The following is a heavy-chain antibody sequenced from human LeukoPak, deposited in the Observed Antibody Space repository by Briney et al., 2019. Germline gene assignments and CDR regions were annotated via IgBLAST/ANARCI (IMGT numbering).Heavy chain of an antibody. CDR3: ASIAVAGTNFDY. CDR2: IYYSGST. V-gene: IGHV4-39*01. J-gene: IGHJ4*02. D-gene: IGHD6-19*01. CDR1: GDSISSYY. Sequence: SETLSLTCNVSGDSISSYYWGWIRQPPGKGLEWIGSIYYSGSTYYNPSLKSRVTISVDTSKNQFSLELSSVTAADTAVYYCASIAVAGTNFDYWGQGTLVTVSS.